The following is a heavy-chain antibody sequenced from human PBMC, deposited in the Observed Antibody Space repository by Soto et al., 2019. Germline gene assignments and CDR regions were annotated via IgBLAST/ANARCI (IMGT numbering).Heavy chain of an antibody. CDR3: ARESEDLTSKFDY. J-gene: IGHJ4*02. Sequence: KAGGSLRLSCAASGFTFTRYSMNWVRQAPGKGLEWVSSISSTTNYIYYGDSMKGRFTISRDNAKNSLYLEMNSLRAEDTAVYYCARESEDLTSKFDYWGQGTLVTVYS. CDR1: GFTFTRYS. V-gene: IGHV3-21*06. CDR2: ISSTTNYI.